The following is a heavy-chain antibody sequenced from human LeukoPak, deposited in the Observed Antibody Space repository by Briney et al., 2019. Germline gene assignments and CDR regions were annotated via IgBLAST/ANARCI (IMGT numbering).Heavy chain of an antibody. CDR1: GFTFSNYW. D-gene: IGHD3-22*01. J-gene: IGHJ4*02. V-gene: IGHV3-7*01. CDR2: IKQDETEK. Sequence: GGSLRLSCAASGFTFSNYWMNWVRQAPGKGLEWVANIKQDETEKYYVDSVKGRFTISRDNAKNSLYLQMNSLRAEDTAVYYCARGRGGYFYTVIDYWGQGILVTVSS. CDR3: ARGRGGYFYTVIDY.